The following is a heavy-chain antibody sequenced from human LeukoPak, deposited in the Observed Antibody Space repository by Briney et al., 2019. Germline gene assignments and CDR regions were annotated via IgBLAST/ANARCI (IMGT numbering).Heavy chain of an antibody. CDR3: ASSCTNGVCHRYSSSWYAY. Sequence: GGSLRLSCAASGFTFSSYWMSWVRQAPGKGLVWVSRINSDGSSTSYADSVKGRFTISRDNAKNTLYLQMNSLRAEDTAVYYCASSCTNGVCHRYSSSWYAYWGQGTLVTVSS. J-gene: IGHJ4*02. CDR1: GFTFSSYW. D-gene: IGHD6-13*01. V-gene: IGHV3-74*01. CDR2: INSDGSST.